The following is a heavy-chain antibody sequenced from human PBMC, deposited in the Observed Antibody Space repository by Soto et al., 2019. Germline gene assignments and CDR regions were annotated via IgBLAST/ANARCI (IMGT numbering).Heavy chain of an antibody. CDR1: GFTFSTFW. J-gene: IGHJ4*02. CDR3: ARDFEY. CDR2: INSDGSST. Sequence: HPGGSLRLSCEASGFTFSTFWMHWVRQAPGKGLVWVSRINSDGSSTNYADSVKGRVTISRDNAKNMLYLQMNSLRAEDTAVYYCARDFEYWGQGTLVTVSS. V-gene: IGHV3-74*01.